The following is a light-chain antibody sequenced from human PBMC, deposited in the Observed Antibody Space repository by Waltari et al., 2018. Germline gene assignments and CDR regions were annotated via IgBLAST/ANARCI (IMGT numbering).Light chain of an antibody. Sequence: EIVMTQSPATLSMSPGETATLSCRASQGISSNLAWYQQKPGQAPRLLMYGKSTRDSGFPGGFSGSGSGKEFTITISSLQSEDFATYYCQQYDIWPYTFGQGTKLEIK. V-gene: IGKV3-15*01. CDR3: QQYDIWPYT. J-gene: IGKJ2*01. CDR2: GKS. CDR1: QGISSN.